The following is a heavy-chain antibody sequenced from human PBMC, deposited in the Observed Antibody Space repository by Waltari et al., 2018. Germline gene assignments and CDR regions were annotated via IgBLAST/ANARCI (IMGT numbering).Heavy chain of an antibody. CDR1: GFIFRRYS. D-gene: IGHD2-15*01. V-gene: IGHV3-48*04. Sequence: EVQLVESGGGLEQPGGSLRLSCAASGFIFRRYSINWVRQAPGKGLECVSYVSRSGAIYYADSVKGRFTSSRDNAKNSLYLQMNSLRAEDTAVYYCTRSLTSGRGAFDIWGQGTKVTVSS. J-gene: IGHJ3*02. CDR2: VSRSGAI. CDR3: TRSLTSGRGAFDI.